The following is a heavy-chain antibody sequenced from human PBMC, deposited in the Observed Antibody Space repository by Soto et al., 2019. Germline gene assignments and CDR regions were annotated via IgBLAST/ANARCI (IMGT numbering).Heavy chain of an antibody. V-gene: IGHV1-18*03. CDR3: SSHLHGAFDM. CDR1: GYTFTRYG. CDR2: INPSNGKA. J-gene: IGHJ3*02. Sequence: QVQLVQSGVEVKKPGASVKVSCKASGYTFTRYGISWVRQAPGQGLEWMGWINPSNGKANYARNLQGRVTMTTDTSTTTAYMELRSLTSDDMAMYYCSSHLHGAFDMWGQGTVVTVSS.